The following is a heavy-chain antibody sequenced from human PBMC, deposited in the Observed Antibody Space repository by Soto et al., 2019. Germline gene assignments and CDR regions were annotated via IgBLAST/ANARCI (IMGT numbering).Heavy chain of an antibody. Sequence: EVQLVPSGAEVKKPGESLRISCKGSGYSFTSYWISWVRQMPGKGLEWMGKIDPSDSYTNYSPSFQGHVTISADKSISTAYLQWSSLEASDTAMYYCARHNGVEMTTIWAVDYWCQGTLVTVSS. J-gene: IGHJ4*02. V-gene: IGHV5-10-1*01. CDR3: ARHNGVEMTTIWAVDY. CDR1: GYSFTSYW. CDR2: IDPSDSYT. D-gene: IGHD4-4*01.